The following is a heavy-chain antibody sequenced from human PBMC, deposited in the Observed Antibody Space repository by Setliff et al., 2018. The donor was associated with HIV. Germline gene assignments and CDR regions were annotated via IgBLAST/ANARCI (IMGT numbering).Heavy chain of an antibody. J-gene: IGHJ4*02. Sequence: TLSLTCTLFGGSISTVTYYWAWIRQPPGKGLEWIGNVHYSGNTYYTSSLKSRVTISVDTSKNQFSLKLSSVTAADTAVYYCTIPASSLAPNWGRGTQVTVSS. CDR1: GGSISTVTYY. V-gene: IGHV4-39*01. CDR2: VHYSGNT. CDR3: TIPASSLAPN.